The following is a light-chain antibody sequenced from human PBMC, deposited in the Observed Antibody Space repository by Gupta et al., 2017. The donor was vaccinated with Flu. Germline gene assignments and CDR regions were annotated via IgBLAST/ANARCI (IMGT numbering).Light chain of an antibody. Sequence: DRATLSCRASQSVINNYLAWYQQKPGQAPRLLIYGASTRATGIPDRFSGSGSGTDFTLTINRLEPEDFAVYYCQQYGSSLFTFGPGAKEDIK. CDR3: QQYGSSLFT. CDR2: GAS. J-gene: IGKJ3*01. V-gene: IGKV3-20*01. CDR1: QSVINNY.